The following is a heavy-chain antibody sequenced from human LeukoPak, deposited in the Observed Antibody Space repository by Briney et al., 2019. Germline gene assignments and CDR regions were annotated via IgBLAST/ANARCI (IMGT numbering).Heavy chain of an antibody. J-gene: IGHJ6*02. CDR2: ISSSSSYI. CDR1: GFTFSNYA. Sequence: GGSLRLSCAASGFTFSNYAMSWVRQAPGKGLEWVSSISSSSSYIYYAGSVKGRLTISGDNAKSSLYLQMNSLRAGDTAVYYCARDPTPRYCSGGSCYTHYGMDVWGQGTTVTVSS. CDR3: ARDPTPRYCSGGSCYTHYGMDV. V-gene: IGHV3-21*01. D-gene: IGHD2-15*01.